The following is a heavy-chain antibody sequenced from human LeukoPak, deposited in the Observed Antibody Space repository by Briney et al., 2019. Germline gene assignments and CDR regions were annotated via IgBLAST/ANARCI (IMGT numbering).Heavy chain of an antibody. J-gene: IGHJ4*02. CDR3: AKLEGVATRYSEPVFDC. V-gene: IGHV3-30*18. CDR1: GFTFSSYG. CDR2: ISYDGSNK. Sequence: PGRSLRLSCAASGFTFSSYGMHWVRQAPGKGLEWVAVISYDGSNKYYADSVKGRFTISRDNSKNTLYLQMNSLRAEDTAVYYCAKLEGVATRYSEPVFDCWGQGTLVTVSS. D-gene: IGHD5-12*01.